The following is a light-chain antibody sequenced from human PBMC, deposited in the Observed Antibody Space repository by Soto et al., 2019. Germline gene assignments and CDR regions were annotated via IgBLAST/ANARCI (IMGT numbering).Light chain of an antibody. CDR1: QSISSN. Sequence: EMIMTQSPATLSVSPGERATLSCRASQSISSNLAWYQQQPGQPPRLLIYAASTRAAGIPARFGGSGSGTEFTLTIIGLQSEDSAVYYCQQYNDWPRPTFGQGTRLEIK. J-gene: IGKJ5*01. V-gene: IGKV3-15*01. CDR3: QQYNDWPRPT. CDR2: AAS.